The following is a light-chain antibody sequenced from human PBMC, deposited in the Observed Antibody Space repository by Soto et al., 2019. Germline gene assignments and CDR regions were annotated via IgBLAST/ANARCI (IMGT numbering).Light chain of an antibody. CDR2: DVT. V-gene: IGLV2-14*01. J-gene: IGLJ2*01. CDR3: CSYTDIALDVV. Sequence: QSALTQPASVSGSPGQSITISCTGTSSDIGDYDYVSWYQHLPGKAPKLLIFDVTHRPSGVSDRFSGSKSGNTDSLTISGVRPEDEADYYCCSYTDIALDVVFGGGTKVTVL. CDR1: SSDIGDYDY.